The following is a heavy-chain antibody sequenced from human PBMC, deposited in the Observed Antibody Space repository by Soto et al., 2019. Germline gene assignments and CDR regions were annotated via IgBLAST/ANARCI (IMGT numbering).Heavy chain of an antibody. CDR1: GFTFSSYG. V-gene: IGHV3-30*18. J-gene: IGHJ4*02. CDR3: AKDAAAGH. D-gene: IGHD6-13*01. Sequence: QVQLVESGGGVVQPGRSLRLSYAASGFTFSSYGMHWVRQAPGKGLEWVAVISYDGSNKYYADSVKGRFTISRDNSKNTLYLQMNSLRAEDTAVYYCAKDAAAGHWGQGTLVTVSS. CDR2: ISYDGSNK.